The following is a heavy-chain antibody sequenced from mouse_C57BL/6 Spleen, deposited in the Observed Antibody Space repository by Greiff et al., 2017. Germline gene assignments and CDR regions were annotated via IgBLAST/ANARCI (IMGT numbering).Heavy chain of an antibody. Sequence: EVQLVESGGGLVKPGGSLNLSCAASGFTFSDYGMHWVRQAPEKGLEWVAYISSGSSTIYYADTVKGRFTISRDNAKNTLFLQMTSLRSEDTAMYYGAADSNYVGVEYWGQGTTLTVSS. CDR3: AADSNYVGVEY. D-gene: IGHD2-5*01. V-gene: IGHV5-17*01. CDR1: GFTFSDYG. CDR2: ISSGSSTI. J-gene: IGHJ2*01.